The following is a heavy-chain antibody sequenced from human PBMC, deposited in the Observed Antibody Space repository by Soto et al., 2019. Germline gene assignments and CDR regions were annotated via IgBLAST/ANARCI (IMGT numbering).Heavy chain of an antibody. CDR1: GGSFSGYY. V-gene: IGHV4-34*01. J-gene: IGHJ6*02. CDR2: INHSGST. CDR3: ARGRGGSKYYYYGMDV. Sequence: SETLSLTCAVYGGSFSGYYWSWIRQPPGKGLEWIGEINHSGSTNYNPSLKSRVTISVDTSKNQFSLKLSSVTAADTAVYYCARGRGGSKYYYYGMDVWGQGTTVTV. D-gene: IGHD1-26*01.